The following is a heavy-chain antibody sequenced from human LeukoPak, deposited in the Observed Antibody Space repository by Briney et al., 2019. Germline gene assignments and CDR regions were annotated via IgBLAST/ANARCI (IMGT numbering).Heavy chain of an antibody. J-gene: IGHJ4*02. Sequence: PSETLSLTCTVSGGSISSYYWNWIRQPAGKGLEWIGRIYTRGSINYNPSLKSRVTMSGDTSKNQFSLKLSSVTAADTAVYYCARDLYSGYDFSYFDYWGQGTLVTVSS. D-gene: IGHD5-12*01. CDR1: GGSISSYY. CDR3: ARDLYSGYDFSYFDY. CDR2: IYTRGSI. V-gene: IGHV4-4*07.